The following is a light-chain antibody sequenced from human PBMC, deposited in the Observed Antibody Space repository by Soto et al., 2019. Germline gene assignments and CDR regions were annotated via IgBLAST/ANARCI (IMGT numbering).Light chain of an antibody. CDR1: QSISSSY. CDR3: QQYGSSPLYT. Sequence: EIVLTQSPGTLSLSSGERATLSCRASQSISSSYLGWYQQKVGQAPRLLIYGASSRATGIPDRFSGSGSGTDFTLTISRLEPEDFAVYYCQQYGSSPLYTFGQGTKLEIK. CDR2: GAS. J-gene: IGKJ2*01. V-gene: IGKV3-20*01.